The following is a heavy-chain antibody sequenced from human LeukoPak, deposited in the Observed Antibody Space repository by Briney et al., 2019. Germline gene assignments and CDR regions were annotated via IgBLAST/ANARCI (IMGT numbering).Heavy chain of an antibody. CDR1: GGSLSSYY. D-gene: IGHD6-13*01. CDR3: ARGVYIAAAQYGY. Sequence: SETLSLTCTVSGGSLSSYYWGWIRQPPGKGLEWMGYIYYSGTTNYNPSLKSRVTISVDTSKNQFSLKLSSVTAADTAVYYCARGVYIAAAQYGYWGQGTLVTVSS. J-gene: IGHJ4*02. V-gene: IGHV4-59*01. CDR2: IYYSGTT.